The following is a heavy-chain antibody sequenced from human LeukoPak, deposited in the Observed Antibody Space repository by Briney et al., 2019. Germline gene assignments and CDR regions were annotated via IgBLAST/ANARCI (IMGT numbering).Heavy chain of an antibody. CDR1: GGSITNDAYY. Sequence: SETLSPTCSVSGGSITNDAYYWAWIRQPPGKGLEWIGSIHFSGSTYYNASLKTRVAISVDTSNLQVSLNLNSVTAADTALYYCARQWLLLPYSWFDAWGQGMLVTVSS. CDR3: ARQWLLLPYSWFDA. J-gene: IGHJ5*02. CDR2: IHFSGST. D-gene: IGHD3-22*01. V-gene: IGHV4-39*01.